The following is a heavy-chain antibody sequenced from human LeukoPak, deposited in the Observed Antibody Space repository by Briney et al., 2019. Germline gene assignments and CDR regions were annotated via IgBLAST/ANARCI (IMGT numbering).Heavy chain of an antibody. J-gene: IGHJ3*02. CDR3: AGTEWERFGNAFDI. V-gene: IGHV4-61*02. Sequence: SETLSLTCTVPGGSISSGYYYWSWIRQPAGKGLEWIGRIYISENTNYNPSLKSRVTISIDTSKNQFSLKLSSVTAADTAVYYCAGTEWERFGNAFDIWGQGTMVTVSS. CDR1: GGSISSGYYY. D-gene: IGHD1-26*01. CDR2: IYISENT.